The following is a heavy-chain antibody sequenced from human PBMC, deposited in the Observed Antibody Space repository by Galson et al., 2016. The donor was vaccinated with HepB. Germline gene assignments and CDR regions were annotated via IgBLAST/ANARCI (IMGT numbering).Heavy chain of an antibody. CDR3: AKPSGGYDRCYFDY. J-gene: IGHJ4*02. Sequence: SLRLSCAASGFTFDIYGMSWVRQAPGKGLEWVSAISGSGGNTYYADSVKGRFAISRDNSKKTLYLQMSSLRAEDTAVYYCAKPSGGYDRCYFDYWGQGTLVTVSS. CDR1: GFTFDIYG. D-gene: IGHD5-12*01. CDR2: ISGSGGNT. V-gene: IGHV3-23*01.